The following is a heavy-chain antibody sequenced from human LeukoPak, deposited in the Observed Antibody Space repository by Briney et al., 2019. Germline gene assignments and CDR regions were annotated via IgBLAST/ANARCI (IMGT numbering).Heavy chain of an antibody. CDR2: INSSGSTI. V-gene: IGHV3-11*01. D-gene: IGHD1-26*01. CDR1: GFTFSDYY. Sequence: GGSLRLSCAASGFTFSDYYMSWIRQAPGKGLEWVSYINSSGSTIYYADSVKGRFTISRDNAKNSLYLQMNSLRAEDTAVYYWASKKGPIGIYLLDYWGQGTLVTVSS. CDR3: ASKKGPIGIYLLDY. J-gene: IGHJ4*02.